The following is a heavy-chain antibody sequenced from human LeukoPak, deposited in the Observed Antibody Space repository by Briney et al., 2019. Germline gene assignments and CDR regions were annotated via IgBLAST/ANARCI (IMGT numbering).Heavy chain of an antibody. CDR3: ATGNAEGEKYYYYGMDV. CDR2: ISYDGSNK. CDR1: GFTFSSYA. J-gene: IGHJ6*04. V-gene: IGHV3-30-3*01. Sequence: GGSLRLSCAASGFTFSSYAMHWVRQAPGKGLEWVAVISYDGSNKYYADSVKGRFTISRDNSKNTLYLQMNSLRAEDTAVYYCATGNAEGEKYYYYGMDVWGKGTRSPSPQ. D-gene: IGHD1-1*01.